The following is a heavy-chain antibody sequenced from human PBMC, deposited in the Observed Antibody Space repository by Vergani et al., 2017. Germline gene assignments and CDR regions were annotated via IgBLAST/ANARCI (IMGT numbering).Heavy chain of an antibody. V-gene: IGHV4-4*07. Sequence: QVQLQESGPGLVKPSETLYLTCTVSGGSISSYYWSWIRQPAGKGLEWIGRIYTSGSTNYNPSLKSRVTMSVDTSKNQFSLKLSSVTAADTAVYYCARDGAVIWAAAGRNAFDIWGQGTMVTVSS. CDR1: GGSISSYY. CDR3: ARDGAVIWAAAGRNAFDI. J-gene: IGHJ3*02. D-gene: IGHD6-13*01. CDR2: IYTSGST.